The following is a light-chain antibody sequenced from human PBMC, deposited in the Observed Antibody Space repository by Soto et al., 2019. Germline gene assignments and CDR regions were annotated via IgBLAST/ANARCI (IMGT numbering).Light chain of an antibody. Sequence: EIVMTQSPATLPVSPGERATLSCRASQSVSSNLAWYQQKPGQAPRLLIYGASTRATGIPARFSGSGSGTEFTLTISSLQSEDFAVYYCQQYNNWPLFGGGTKVDIK. J-gene: IGKJ4*01. V-gene: IGKV3-15*01. CDR2: GAS. CDR1: QSVSSN. CDR3: QQYNNWPL.